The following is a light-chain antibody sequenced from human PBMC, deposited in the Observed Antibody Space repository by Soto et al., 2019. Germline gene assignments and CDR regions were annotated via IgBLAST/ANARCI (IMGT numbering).Light chain of an antibody. V-gene: IGLV2-14*01. J-gene: IGLJ1*01. CDR2: EVT. CDR3: SSYTSSTTLV. CDR1: SSDIGAYNY. Sequence: QSALTQPASVSGSPGQSITISCTVTSSDIGAYNYVSWYQQYPGKTPKLVIYEVTDRPSGVSSRFSGSKSGSTASLTISGLQTEDEADYYCSSYTSSTTLVFGTGTKVTVL.